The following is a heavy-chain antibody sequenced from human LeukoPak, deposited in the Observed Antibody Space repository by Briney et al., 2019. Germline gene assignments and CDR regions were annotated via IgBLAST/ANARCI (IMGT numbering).Heavy chain of an antibody. V-gene: IGHV4-39*01. CDR3: ASLRGYSYGFVVY. D-gene: IGHD5-18*01. Sequence: SETLSLTCTVSGGSISNTNYYWGWIRQPPGKGLEWIGSIYYSGSTYYNPSLKSRVTISVDTSKNQFSLKLSSVTAADTAVYYCASLRGYSYGFVVYWGQGTLVTVSS. J-gene: IGHJ4*02. CDR2: IYYSGST. CDR1: GGSISNTNYY.